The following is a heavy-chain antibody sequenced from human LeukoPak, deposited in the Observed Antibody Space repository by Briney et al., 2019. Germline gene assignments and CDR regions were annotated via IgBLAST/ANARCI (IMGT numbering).Heavy chain of an antibody. CDR2: INPSTGAT. CDR1: GYTFTNYH. Sequence: GASVKVSCKASGYTFTNYHMHWVRQAPGQGLEWMGWINPSTGATNYAQKFQGRVTMTRDTSASTAYMELGRLRSDDTAVYYCAFYCSSASCYLENDFWGQGTLVTVSS. J-gene: IGHJ4*02. D-gene: IGHD2-2*01. CDR3: AFYCSSASCYLENDF. V-gene: IGHV1-2*02.